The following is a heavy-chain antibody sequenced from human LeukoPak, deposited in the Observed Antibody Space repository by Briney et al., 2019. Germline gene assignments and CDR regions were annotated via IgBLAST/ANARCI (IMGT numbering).Heavy chain of an antibody. V-gene: IGHV3-23*01. CDR2: ISGSGGST. Sequence: QSGGSLRLSCAASGFTFSSYAMSWVRQAPGKGLEWVSAISGSGGSTYYADSVKGRFTISRDNSKNTLYLQMNSLRAEDTAVYYCAKDLGVYGIVLYYFDNWGQGTLVTVSS. J-gene: IGHJ4*02. D-gene: IGHD5/OR15-5a*01. CDR1: GFTFSSYA. CDR3: AKDLGVYGIVLYYFDN.